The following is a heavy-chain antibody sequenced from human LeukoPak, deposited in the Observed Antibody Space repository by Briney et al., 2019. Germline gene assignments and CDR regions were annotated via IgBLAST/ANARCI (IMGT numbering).Heavy chain of an antibody. CDR1: GFTFSSYN. Sequence: GGSLRLSCVVSGFTFSSYNMNWVRQAPGKGLEWVSSISSSSNYIYYADSVKGRFTISRDNAKNSLYLQMNTLRAEDTAVYYCARDLNWETYWGQGTLVSVSS. J-gene: IGHJ4*02. CDR2: ISSSSNYI. CDR3: ARDLNWETY. D-gene: IGHD7-27*01. V-gene: IGHV3-21*01.